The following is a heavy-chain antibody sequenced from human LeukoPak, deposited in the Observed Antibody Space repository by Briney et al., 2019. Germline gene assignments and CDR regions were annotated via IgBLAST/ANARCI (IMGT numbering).Heavy chain of an antibody. CDR1: GFTFSSYW. Sequence: GGSLRLSCAASGFTFSSYWMSWVRQAPGKGLEWVANIKQDGSAKYYVDSVKGRFTISRDNAKNSLYLQMNSLRAEDTAVYYCARGAPQLSDKGDWFDPWGQGTLVTVSS. CDR3: ARGAPQLSDKGDWFDP. V-gene: IGHV3-7*01. CDR2: IKQDGSAK. D-gene: IGHD5-18*01. J-gene: IGHJ5*02.